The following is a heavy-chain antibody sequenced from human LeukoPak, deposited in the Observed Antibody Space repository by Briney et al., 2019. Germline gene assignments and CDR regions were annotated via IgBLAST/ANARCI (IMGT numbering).Heavy chain of an antibody. D-gene: IGHD2-15*01. Sequence: SQTLSLTCAVSGGSISSGGYSWSWIRQPPGKGLEWIGYIYHSGSTYYNPSLKSRVTISVDRSKNQFSLKLSSVTAADTAVYYCARDPRGGIVVVAAVDHLNYWGQGTLVTVSS. CDR3: ARDPRGGIVVVAAVDHLNY. J-gene: IGHJ4*02. CDR1: GGSISSGGYS. CDR2: IYHSGST. V-gene: IGHV4-30-2*01.